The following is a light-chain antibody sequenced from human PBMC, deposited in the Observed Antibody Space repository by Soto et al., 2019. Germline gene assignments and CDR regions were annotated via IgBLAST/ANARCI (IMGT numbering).Light chain of an antibody. CDR3: QQYNSYSA. Sequence: DIQMTQSPSSLSASVGDRVTITCRASQGISNYLAWYQQKPGKVPKLLIYAASTLQSGVPSRFSGSGSGTEFTLTISSLQPDDFATHYCQQYNSYSAFGQGTKVDIK. V-gene: IGKV1-27*01. J-gene: IGKJ1*01. CDR2: AAS. CDR1: QGISNY.